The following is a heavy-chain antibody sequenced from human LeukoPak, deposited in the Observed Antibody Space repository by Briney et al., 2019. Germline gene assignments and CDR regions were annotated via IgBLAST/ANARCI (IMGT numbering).Heavy chain of an antibody. CDR1: GFTFSSYG. J-gene: IGHJ4*02. CDR2: ISGSGDTT. D-gene: IGHD6-19*01. Sequence: PGGSLRLSCAASGFTFSSYGMSWVRQAPGKGLEWVSTISGSGDTTYYADSVKGRFTISRDNSKNMLYLQMNSLRAEDTAVYYCARRSGIAVAGAFDYWGQGTLVTVSS. CDR3: ARRSGIAVAGAFDY. V-gene: IGHV3-23*01.